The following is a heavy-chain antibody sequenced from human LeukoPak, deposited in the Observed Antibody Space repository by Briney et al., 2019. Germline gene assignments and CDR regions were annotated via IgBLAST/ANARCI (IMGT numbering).Heavy chain of an antibody. CDR3: ARQKDRYDAFDV. J-gene: IGHJ3*01. CDR1: GGSISSTTNY. CDR2: IYSSGST. D-gene: IGHD2-15*01. Sequence: PSETLSLTCTVSGGSISSTTNYWGWTRQPPGKGLEWIGSIYSSGSTYYNPSLKSRVTISVDTSKNQFSLRLSSVTAADSAVYYCARQKDRYDAFDVWGQGTMVTVSS. V-gene: IGHV4-39*01.